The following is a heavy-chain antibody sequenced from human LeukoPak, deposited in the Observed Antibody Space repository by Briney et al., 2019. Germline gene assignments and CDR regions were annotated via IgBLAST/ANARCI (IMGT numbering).Heavy chain of an antibody. J-gene: IGHJ3*02. V-gene: IGHV4-30-2*01. D-gene: IGHD6-6*01. CDR3: ARTSIAARRANAFDI. Sequence: SQTLSLTCTVSGGSTSSGGYSWSWIRQPPGKGLEWIGYIYHSGSTYYNPSLKSRVTISVDRSKNQFSLKLSSVTAADTAVYYCARTSIAARRANAFDIWGLGTMVTVSS. CDR1: GGSTSSGGYS. CDR2: IYHSGST.